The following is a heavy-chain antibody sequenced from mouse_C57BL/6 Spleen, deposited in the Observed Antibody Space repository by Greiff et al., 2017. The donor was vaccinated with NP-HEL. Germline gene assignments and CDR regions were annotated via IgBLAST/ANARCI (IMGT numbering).Heavy chain of an antibody. V-gene: IGHV1-50*01. CDR3: ARRQYSNLWFAY. J-gene: IGHJ3*01. CDR2: IDPSDSYT. Sequence: VQLQQSGAELVKPGASVKLSCKASGYTFTSYWMQWVKQRPGQGLEWIGEIDPSDSYTNYNQKFKGKATLTVDTSSSTAYMQLSSLTSEDSAVYYCARRQYSNLWFAYWGQGTLVTVSA. CDR1: GYTFTSYW. D-gene: IGHD2-5*01.